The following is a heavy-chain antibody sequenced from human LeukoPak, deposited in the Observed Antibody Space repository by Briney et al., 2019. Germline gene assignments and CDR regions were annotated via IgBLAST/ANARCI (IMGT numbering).Heavy chain of an antibody. CDR1: GFTVSSNY. CDR2: IYSVGST. V-gene: IGHV3-53*01. CDR3: ARRGDGGRSFDY. D-gene: IGHD4-23*01. Sequence: GGSLTLSCAASGFTVSSNYMSWVRQAPGKGLEWVSVIYSVGSTYYADSVKGRFTISRDNSKNTVYLQMNSLRAEDTAVYYCARRGDGGRSFDYWGQGTLVTVSS. J-gene: IGHJ4*02.